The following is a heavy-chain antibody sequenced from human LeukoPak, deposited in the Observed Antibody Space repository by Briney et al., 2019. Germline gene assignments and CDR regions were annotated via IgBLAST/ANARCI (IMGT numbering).Heavy chain of an antibody. CDR3: AKENTPMASPWYFED. CDR1: GFTFSSFG. Sequence: GGSLRLSCAASGFTFSSFGMHWVRQAPGKGLEWVAVISFEGSTQHYDDSVKGRFTISRDNARNTLYLQMSSLRDEDTAVYYCAKENTPMASPWYFEDWGPGTLVTVSS. V-gene: IGHV3-30*18. J-gene: IGHJ1*01. CDR2: ISFEGSTQ. D-gene: IGHD3-10*01.